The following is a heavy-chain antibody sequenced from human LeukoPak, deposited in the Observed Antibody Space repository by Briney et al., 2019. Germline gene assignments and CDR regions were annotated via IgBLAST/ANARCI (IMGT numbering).Heavy chain of an antibody. CDR1: GGSFSGYY. CDR3: VRVRSYGPISSHWGY. J-gene: IGHJ4*02. CDR2: INHSGST. Sequence: SETLSLTCAVYGGSFSGYYWIWIRQPPGKGLEWIGEINHSGSTNYNPSLKSRVTISVDTSKNQFSLKLSSVTAADTAVYYCVRVRSYGPISSHWGYWGQGTLVTVSS. V-gene: IGHV4-34*01. D-gene: IGHD5-18*01.